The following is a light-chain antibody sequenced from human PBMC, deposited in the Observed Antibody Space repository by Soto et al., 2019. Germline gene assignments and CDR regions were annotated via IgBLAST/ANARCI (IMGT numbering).Light chain of an antibody. CDR1: SSNIGAGYD. J-gene: IGLJ1*01. V-gene: IGLV1-40*01. Sequence: QSVLTQPPSVSGAPGQTVTISCIGTSSNIGAGYDVHWYQQLAGTAPKLLIFGNNNRPSGVPDRFSASKTGTSASLAITGLQAEDEADYYCQSYDIRLTALYVFGTGTKLTVL. CDR2: GNN. CDR3: QSYDIRLTALYV.